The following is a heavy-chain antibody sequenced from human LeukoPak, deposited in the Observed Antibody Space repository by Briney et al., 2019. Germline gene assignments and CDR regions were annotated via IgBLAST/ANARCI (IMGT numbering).Heavy chain of an antibody. Sequence: SETLSLTCAVYGGSFSGYYWSWIRQPPGKGLEWIGEINHSGSTNYNPSLKSRVTISVDTSKNQFSLKLTSVTAADTAVYYCARLGEYDSRADWGQGSLVTVSS. D-gene: IGHD3-22*01. J-gene: IGHJ4*02. CDR3: ARLGEYDSRAD. CDR2: INHSGST. CDR1: GGSFSGYY. V-gene: IGHV4-34*01.